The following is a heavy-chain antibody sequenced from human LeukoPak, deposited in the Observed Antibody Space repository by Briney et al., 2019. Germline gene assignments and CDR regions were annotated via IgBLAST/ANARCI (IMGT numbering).Heavy chain of an antibody. D-gene: IGHD2-21*01. V-gene: IGHV3-23*01. J-gene: IGHJ4*02. CDR2: IYENGGTT. CDR1: GFTFRSHA. CDR3: AKDFRIGYSAHFDY. Sequence: GGSLRLSCVGSGFTFRSHAMSWVRQAPEKGLGFVSGIYENGGTTYYADSVKGRFSISRDNSKNTLYLQMGSLRGEDTAVYYCAKDFRIGYSAHFDYWGQGALVTVSS.